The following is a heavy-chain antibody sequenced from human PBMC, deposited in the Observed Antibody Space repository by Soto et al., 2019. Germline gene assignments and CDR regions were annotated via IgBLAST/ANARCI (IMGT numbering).Heavy chain of an antibody. D-gene: IGHD3-10*01. CDR1: GGTFSSYA. CDR2: IIPIFGTA. V-gene: IGHV1-69*01. Sequence: QVQLVQSGAEVKKPGSSVKVSCKASGGTFSSYAISWVRQAPGQGLEWMGGIIPIFGTANYAQKFQGRVTITADESTSTGYMELSSLRSEDTAVYYCARDDYYGSGSYGFYFDYWGQGTLVTVSS. J-gene: IGHJ4*02. CDR3: ARDDYYGSGSYGFYFDY.